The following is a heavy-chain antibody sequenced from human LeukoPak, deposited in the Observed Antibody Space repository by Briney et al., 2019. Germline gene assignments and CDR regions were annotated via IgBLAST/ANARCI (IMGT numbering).Heavy chain of an antibody. J-gene: IGHJ6*03. D-gene: IGHD6-13*01. CDR3: AREGVAAPLEKMYYYYYMDV. CDR2: INSDGSST. Sequence: GGSLRLSCAASGFTFSSYWMHWVRQAPGKGLVWVSRINSDGSSTSYADSVKGRFTISRDNAKNTLYLQMNSLRAEDTAVYYCAREGVAAPLEKMYYYYYMDVWGKGTTVTISS. CDR1: GFTFSSYW. V-gene: IGHV3-74*01.